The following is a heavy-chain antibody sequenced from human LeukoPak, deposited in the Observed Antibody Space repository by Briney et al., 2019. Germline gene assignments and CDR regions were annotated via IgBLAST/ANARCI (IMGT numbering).Heavy chain of an antibody. J-gene: IGHJ4*02. D-gene: IGHD3-16*01. Sequence: GGSLRLSCAASGFTFSTYAMNRVRQAPGKGLEWVSPIIGSGGTPHYADSVKGRFTISRDNSKNTLHLQMNRLRAEDTAVYYCAKGGDLITYFDYWGQGTLVTVSS. CDR3: AKGGDLITYFDY. CDR2: IIGSGGTP. CDR1: GFTFSTYA. V-gene: IGHV3-23*01.